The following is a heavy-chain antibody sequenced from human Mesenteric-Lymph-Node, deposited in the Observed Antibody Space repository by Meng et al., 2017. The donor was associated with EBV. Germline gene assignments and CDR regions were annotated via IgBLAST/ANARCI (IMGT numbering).Heavy chain of an antibody. Sequence: QVQLEASGRGLVKPSETLSLTCTFSGGSISSYYWSWIRQPPGKGLEWIGYIYYSGSINYNPSLKSRVTISVDTSKNQFSLKLSSVTAADTAVYYCARGSVYSGWFFDYWGQGTLVTVSS. D-gene: IGHD6-19*01. V-gene: IGHV4-59*01. CDR3: ARGSVYSGWFFDY. J-gene: IGHJ4*02. CDR1: GGSISSYY. CDR2: IYYSGSI.